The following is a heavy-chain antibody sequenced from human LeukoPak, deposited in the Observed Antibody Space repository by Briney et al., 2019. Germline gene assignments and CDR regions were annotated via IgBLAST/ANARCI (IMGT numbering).Heavy chain of an antibody. CDR3: ARDRHPTGMDV. V-gene: IGHV4-59*12. D-gene: IGHD4-17*01. Sequence: SETLSLTCTVSGGSMTGYYWSCIRQPPGKGLEWIGYIYYSGSTSYNPSLKSRVTISVDTSKNQFSLKLSSVTAADTAVYYCARDRHPTGMDVWGQGTTVTVSS. J-gene: IGHJ6*02. CDR2: IYYSGST. CDR1: GGSMTGYY.